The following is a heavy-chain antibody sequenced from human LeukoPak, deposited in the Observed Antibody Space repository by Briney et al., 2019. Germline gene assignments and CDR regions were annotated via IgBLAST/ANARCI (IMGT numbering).Heavy chain of an antibody. J-gene: IGHJ6*02. V-gene: IGHV1-18*01. D-gene: IGHD2-2*03. CDR1: GYTFTSYG. Sequence: ASVKVSCKASGYTFTSYGISWVRQAPGQGLEWMGWISAYNGNTNYAQKLQGRVTMTTDTSTSIAYMELRSLRSDDTAVYYCARMDPEYCYYGMDVWGQGTTVTVSS. CDR3: ARMDPEYCYYGMDV. CDR2: ISAYNGNT.